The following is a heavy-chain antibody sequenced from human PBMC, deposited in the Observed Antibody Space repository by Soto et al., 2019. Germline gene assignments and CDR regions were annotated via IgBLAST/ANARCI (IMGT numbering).Heavy chain of an antibody. J-gene: IGHJ4*02. D-gene: IGHD6-13*01. Sequence: GGSLRLSCAVSGFSFSSYGMHWVRQAPGKGLEWVAVIWYDGSNKYYADSVKGRFTISRDNSKNTLYLQMNSLRAEDTAVYYCARDASGSSSWYPDWGQGTRVTVAS. CDR2: IWYDGSNK. V-gene: IGHV3-33*01. CDR1: GFSFSSYG. CDR3: ARDASGSSSWYPD.